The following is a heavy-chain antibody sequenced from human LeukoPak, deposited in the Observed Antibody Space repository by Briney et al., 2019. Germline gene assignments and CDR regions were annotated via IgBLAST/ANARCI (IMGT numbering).Heavy chain of an antibody. CDR3: AKDIVVVPAAIDY. D-gene: IGHD2-2*01. Sequence: GGSLRLSCAASGFTFSDYYMSWIRQAPGKGLEWVSYISSSGSTIYYADSVKGRFTISRDNSKNTLYLQMNSLRAEDTAVYYCAKDIVVVPAAIDYWGQGTLVTVSS. J-gene: IGHJ4*02. CDR2: ISSSGSTI. CDR1: GFTFSDYY. V-gene: IGHV3-11*01.